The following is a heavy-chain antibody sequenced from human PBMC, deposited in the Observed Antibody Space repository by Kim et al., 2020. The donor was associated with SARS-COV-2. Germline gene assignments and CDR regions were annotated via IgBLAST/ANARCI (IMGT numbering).Heavy chain of an antibody. CDR2: IYYSGST. Sequence: SETLSLTCTVSGGSISSYYWSWIRQPPGKGLEWIGYIYYSGSTNYNPSLKSRVTISVDTSKNQFSLKLSSVTAADTAVYYCARHNDFWSGYLFDYWGQGTLVTVSS. CDR3: ARHNDFWSGYLFDY. CDR1: GGSISSYY. D-gene: IGHD3-3*01. J-gene: IGHJ4*02. V-gene: IGHV4-59*08.